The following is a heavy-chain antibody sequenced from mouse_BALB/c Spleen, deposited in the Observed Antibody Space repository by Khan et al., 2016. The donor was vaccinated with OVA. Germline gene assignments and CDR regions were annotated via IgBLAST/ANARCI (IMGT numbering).Heavy chain of an antibody. CDR1: GDSITSGY. J-gene: IGHJ3*01. Sequence: EVQLQESGPSLVKPSQTLSLTCSVTGDSITSGYWNWIRKFPGNKLEYMGYIIYTGYTYYNPSLKSRISITRHTSKNPYYLHLNSVTDEDTATYYCARSTYRYAFVYWGQGTLVTVSA. D-gene: IGHD2-14*01. CDR2: IIYTGYT. V-gene: IGHV3-8*02. CDR3: ARSTYRYAFVY.